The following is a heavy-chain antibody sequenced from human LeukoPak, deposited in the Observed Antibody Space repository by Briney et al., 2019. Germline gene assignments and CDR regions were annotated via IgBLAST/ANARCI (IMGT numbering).Heavy chain of an antibody. CDR3: ATRVKYSSSFDY. CDR1: GGSISSYY. Sequence: SETLSLTCSVSGGSISSYYWSWIRQPPGRGLEWIGYIYYSGRTSYNPSLKSRVTISVDTSKNQFSLRLSSVTAADTAVYYCATRVKYSSSFDYWGQGTLVTVSS. D-gene: IGHD6-13*01. V-gene: IGHV4-59*08. CDR2: IYYSGRT. J-gene: IGHJ4*02.